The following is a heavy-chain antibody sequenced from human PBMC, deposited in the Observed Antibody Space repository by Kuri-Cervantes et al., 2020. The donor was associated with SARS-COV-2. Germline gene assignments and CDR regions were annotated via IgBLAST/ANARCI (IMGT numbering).Heavy chain of an antibody. V-gene: IGHV3-21*01. CDR3: AKDQHGIVVVVAAIEY. J-gene: IGHJ4*02. CDR2: ISSSSSSYI. CDR1: GFTFSSYS. Sequence: GESLKISCAASGFTFSSYSMNWVRQAPGKGLEWVSSISSSSSSYIYYADSVKGRFTISRDNSKNTLNLQMNSLRAEDTAIYYCAKDQHGIVVVVAAIEYWGQGTLVTVSS. D-gene: IGHD2-15*01.